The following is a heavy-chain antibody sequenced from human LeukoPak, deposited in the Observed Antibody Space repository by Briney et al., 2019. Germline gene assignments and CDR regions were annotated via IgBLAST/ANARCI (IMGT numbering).Heavy chain of an antibody. CDR1: GYRFSSYW. D-gene: IGHD3-22*01. Sequence: GESLKISCKDSGYRFSSYWIAWVRQMPGKGLEYIGIIYPGDSDIRYSPSFQGLVTISADKSISTAYLQWSSLKASDTAMYYCARGADSSGYFFDYWGQGTLVTVSS. J-gene: IGHJ4*02. V-gene: IGHV5-51*01. CDR3: ARGADSSGYFFDY. CDR2: IYPGDSDI.